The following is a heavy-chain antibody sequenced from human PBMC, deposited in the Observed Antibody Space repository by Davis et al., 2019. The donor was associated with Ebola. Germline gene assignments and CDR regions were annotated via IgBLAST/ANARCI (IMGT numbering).Heavy chain of an antibody. D-gene: IGHD6-19*01. CDR1: GGSISSYY. V-gene: IGHV4-59*08. J-gene: IGHJ6*02. CDR2: IYYSGST. CDR3: ARQAVYYYYGMDV. Sequence: MPSETLSLTCTVSGGSISSYYWSWIRQPPGKGLEWIGYIYYSGSTNYNPSLKSRVTISVDTSKNQFSLKLSSVTAADTAVYYCARQAVYYYYGMDVWGQGTTVTVSS.